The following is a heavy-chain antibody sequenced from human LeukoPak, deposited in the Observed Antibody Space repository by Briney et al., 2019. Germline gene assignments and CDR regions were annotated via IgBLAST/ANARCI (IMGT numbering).Heavy chain of an antibody. CDR2: IKHDGSEK. CDR3: ATPLDYYDRSDSHQGGD. J-gene: IGHJ4*02. CDR1: GFTFSTYW. Sequence: GGSLRLSCAASGFTFSTYWMTWVRQAPGKGLEWVANIKHDGSEKNYVDSVKGRFTISRDNAKNSLYLQMNSLRAEDTAVYYCATPLDYYDRSDSHQGGDWGQGTLVTVSS. D-gene: IGHD3-22*01. V-gene: IGHV3-7*03.